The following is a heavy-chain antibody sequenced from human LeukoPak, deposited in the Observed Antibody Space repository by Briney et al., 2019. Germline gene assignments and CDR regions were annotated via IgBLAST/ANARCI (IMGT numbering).Heavy chain of an antibody. V-gene: IGHV4-4*07. J-gene: IGHJ4*02. Sequence: PSETLPLTCSVSGGSISTYYWSWIRQPAGKGLEWIGRIYTSGSTNYNPSLKSRVTMSVDTSKNQFSLKLSSVTAADTAVYYCAGTFSIAAAGTPVDYWGQGTLVTVSS. CDR1: GGSISTYY. CDR3: AGTFSIAAAGTPVDY. CDR2: IYTSGST. D-gene: IGHD6-13*01.